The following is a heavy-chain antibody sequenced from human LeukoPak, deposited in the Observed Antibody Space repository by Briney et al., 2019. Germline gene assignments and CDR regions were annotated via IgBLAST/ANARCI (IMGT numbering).Heavy chain of an antibody. D-gene: IGHD4-17*01. CDR1: GGTFSSYA. J-gene: IGHJ6*03. Sequence: SVKVSCKASGGTFSSYAISWVRQAPGQGLEWMRGIIPIFGTANYAQKFQGRVTITTDESTSTAYMELSSLRPEDTAVYYCARGPRRTSTANYYYYYMDVWGKGTTVTVSS. CDR2: IIPIFGTA. CDR3: ARGPRRTSTANYYYYYMDV. V-gene: IGHV1-69*05.